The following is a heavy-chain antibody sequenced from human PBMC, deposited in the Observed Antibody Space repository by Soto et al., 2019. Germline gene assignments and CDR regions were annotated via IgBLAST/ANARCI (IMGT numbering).Heavy chain of an antibody. D-gene: IGHD1-26*01. CDR2: LNAGNGNT. J-gene: IGHJ3*02. CDR3: VRDMVGARKAFDI. Sequence: QVQLVQSGAEMKRPGASVKVSCRTSGFNFDYYALHWVRQAPGHRLEWMGWLNAGNGNTKYSEKFKGRVTLSRDSSASTVYIEMSRLRSEDTAMYYCVRDMVGARKAFDIWGQGTMITVSS. V-gene: IGHV1-3*01. CDR1: GFNFDYYA.